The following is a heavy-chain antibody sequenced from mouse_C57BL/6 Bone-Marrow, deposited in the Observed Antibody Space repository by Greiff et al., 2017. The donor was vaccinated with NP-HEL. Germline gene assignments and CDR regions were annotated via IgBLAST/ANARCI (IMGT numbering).Heavy chain of an antibody. D-gene: IGHD1-1*01. V-gene: IGHV5-6*02. CDR1: GFTFSSYG. CDR3: ARRNYGSSLDY. Sequence: EVMLVESGGDLVKPGGSLKLSCAASGFTFSSYGMSWVRQTPDKRLAWVATISSGGSYTYYPDSVKGRFTISRDNAKNTLYLQMSSLKSEDTAMYYCARRNYGSSLDYWGQGTTLTVSS. CDR2: ISSGGSYT. J-gene: IGHJ2*01.